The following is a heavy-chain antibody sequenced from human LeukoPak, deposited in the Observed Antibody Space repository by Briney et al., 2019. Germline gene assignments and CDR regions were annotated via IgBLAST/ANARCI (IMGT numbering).Heavy chain of an antibody. D-gene: IGHD5-18*01. Sequence: ASVKVSCKASGYTFTGYYMHWVRQPPGQELEWMGWINPNSGSTNYAQKFQGRDNMTRDTSISTAYRELSRLRSDDTAVDYCAREQLWSHDAFDIWGQGTMVTVSS. J-gene: IGHJ3*02. CDR3: AREQLWSHDAFDI. V-gene: IGHV1-2*02. CDR1: GYTFTGYY. CDR2: INPNSGST.